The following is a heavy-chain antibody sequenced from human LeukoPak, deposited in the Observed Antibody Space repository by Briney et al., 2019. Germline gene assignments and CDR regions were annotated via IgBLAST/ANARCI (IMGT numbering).Heavy chain of an antibody. CDR3: ARRRRNGDYGY. Sequence: PSETLSLTCAVSGYPIGSGYYWGWIRQPPGKGLEWIGSIYHSGSTYYNPSLKSRVTISVDTSKNQFSLKLSSVTAADTAVYYCARRRRNGDYGYWGQGTLVTVSS. J-gene: IGHJ4*02. CDR1: GYPIGSGYY. CDR2: IYHSGST. V-gene: IGHV4-38-2*01. D-gene: IGHD4-17*01.